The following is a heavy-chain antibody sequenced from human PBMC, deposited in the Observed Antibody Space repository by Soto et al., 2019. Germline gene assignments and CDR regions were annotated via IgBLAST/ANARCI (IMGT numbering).Heavy chain of an antibody. CDR1: GFTFTSSA. V-gene: IGHV1-58*01. CDR3: AAGGGYPPPYYYYGMDV. D-gene: IGHD3-16*02. CDR2: IVVGSGNT. Sequence: ASVKVSCKASGFTFTSSAVQWVRQARGQRLEWIGWIVVGSGNTNYAQKFQERVTITRDMSTSTAYMELSSLRSEDTAVYYCAAGGGYPPPYYYYGMDVWGQGTTVTVSS. J-gene: IGHJ6*02.